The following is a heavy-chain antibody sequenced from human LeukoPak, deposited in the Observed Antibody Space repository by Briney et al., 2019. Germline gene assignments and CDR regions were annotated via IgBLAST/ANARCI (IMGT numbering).Heavy chain of an antibody. CDR1: GFTFSSYW. Sequence: PGGSLRLSCAASGFTFSSYWMTWVRQAPGKGLEWVANIKQGGSEKYYVDSVKGRFTISRDNSKNTLYLQMNSLRAEDTAVYYCAKGLRGLLEYWGQGTLVTVSS. CDR3: AKGLRGLLEY. J-gene: IGHJ4*02. D-gene: IGHD3-10*01. CDR2: IKQGGSEK. V-gene: IGHV3-7*03.